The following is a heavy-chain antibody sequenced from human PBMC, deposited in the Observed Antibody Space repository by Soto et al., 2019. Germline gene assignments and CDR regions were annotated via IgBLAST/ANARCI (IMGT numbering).Heavy chain of an antibody. V-gene: IGHV4-59*01. J-gene: IGHJ3*02. D-gene: IGHD2-2*01. CDR2: IYYSGST. Sequence: QVQLQESGPGLVKPSETLSLTCTVSGGSISSYYWSWIRQPPGKGLEWIGYIYYSGSTNYNPSLTSRVTISVDTSKNQFSLKLSSVTAADTAVYYCARVPRDIVVGDAFDIWGQGTMVTVSS. CDR3: ARVPRDIVVGDAFDI. CDR1: GGSISSYY.